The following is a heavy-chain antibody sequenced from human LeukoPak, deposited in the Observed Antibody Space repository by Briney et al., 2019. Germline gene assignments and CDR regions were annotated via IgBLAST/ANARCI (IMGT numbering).Heavy chain of an antibody. Sequence: SETLSLTCTVSGGSISSYYWSWIRQPAGKGLEWIGRISTSGSTNYNPSLKSRVTMSVDTSNNQFSLKLSSVTAADTAVYYCARVSHYYDSGGYYYVRAFDIWGQGTMVTVSS. D-gene: IGHD3-22*01. V-gene: IGHV4-4*07. CDR3: ARVSHYYDSGGYYYVRAFDI. CDR2: ISTSGST. J-gene: IGHJ3*02. CDR1: GGSISSYY.